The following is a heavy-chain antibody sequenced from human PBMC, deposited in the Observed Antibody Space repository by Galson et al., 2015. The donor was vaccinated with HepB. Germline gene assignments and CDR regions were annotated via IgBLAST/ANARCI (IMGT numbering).Heavy chain of an antibody. CDR2: IYPGDSDA. CDR3: ARRGYCSGGSCFSHAFDI. J-gene: IGHJ3*02. V-gene: IGHV5-51*01. D-gene: IGHD2-15*01. CDR1: GYTFTTYW. Sequence: QSGAEVKKPGESLKISCKGSGYTFTTYWIGWVRQMPGKGLEWMGIIYPGDSDARYSPSFQGQVTISADKSISTAYLQWSSLRASDTATYYCARRGYCSGGSCFSHAFDIWGQGTMVTVSS.